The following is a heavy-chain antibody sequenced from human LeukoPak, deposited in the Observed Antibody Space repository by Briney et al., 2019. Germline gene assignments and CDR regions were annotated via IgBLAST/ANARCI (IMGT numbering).Heavy chain of an antibody. CDR2: ISAYNGNT. V-gene: IGHV1-18*01. CDR1: GYTFISYA. D-gene: IGHD3-22*01. J-gene: IGHJ3*02. CDR3: ASEMKTYYYDSSGYQLGDDAFDT. Sequence: ASVTVSCKASGYTFISYAFNWVRQAPGQGLEWMGWISAYNGNTNYAQRLQGRVTMTTDTSTSTAYMELSSLRSEDTAVYYCASEMKTYYYDSSGYQLGDDAFDTWGQGTMVTVSS.